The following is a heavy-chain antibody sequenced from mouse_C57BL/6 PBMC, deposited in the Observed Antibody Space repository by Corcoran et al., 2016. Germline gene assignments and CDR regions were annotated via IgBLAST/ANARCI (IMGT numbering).Heavy chain of an antibody. CDR3: ARSYYGSTLYALDY. CDR1: GDTFTDCY. Sequence: EVQQQQSGPELVKHGASVKISCKAAGDTFTDCYMNWVKQSHGERLEWIGDINTNNGGTSYNQKFKGKATLTVDKSSSTAYMELRSLTSEDSAVYYCARSYYGSTLYALDYWGQGTSVTVSS. CDR2: INTNNGGT. D-gene: IGHD1-1*01. J-gene: IGHJ4*01. V-gene: IGHV1-26*01.